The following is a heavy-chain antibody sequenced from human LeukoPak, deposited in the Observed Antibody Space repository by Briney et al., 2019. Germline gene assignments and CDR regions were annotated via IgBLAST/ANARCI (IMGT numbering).Heavy chain of an antibody. Sequence: PSETLSLTCTVSGGSISSSSYYWGWIRQPPGKGLEWIGSIYYSGSTYYNPSLKSRVTISVDTSKNQFSLKLSSVTAADTAVYYYARVLKVVTPGFIWFDPWGQGTLVTVSS. CDR1: GGSISSSSYY. J-gene: IGHJ5*02. CDR2: IYYSGST. CDR3: ARVLKVVTPGFIWFDP. V-gene: IGHV4-39*07. D-gene: IGHD4-23*01.